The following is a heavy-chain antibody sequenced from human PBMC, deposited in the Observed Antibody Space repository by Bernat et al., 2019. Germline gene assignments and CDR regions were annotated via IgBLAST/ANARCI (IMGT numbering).Heavy chain of an antibody. CDR1: GFTVSSNY. J-gene: IGHJ6*02. Sequence: EVQLVESGGGLIQPGGSLRLSCAASGFTVSSNYMSWVRQAPGKGLEWVSVIYSGGSTYYADYVKGRFTISRDNSKNTLYLQMNSLRAEDTAVYYCARAVQSLYYYYGMDVWGQGTTVTVSS. CDR2: IYSGGST. D-gene: IGHD6-6*01. CDR3: ARAVQSLYYYYGMDV. V-gene: IGHV3-53*01.